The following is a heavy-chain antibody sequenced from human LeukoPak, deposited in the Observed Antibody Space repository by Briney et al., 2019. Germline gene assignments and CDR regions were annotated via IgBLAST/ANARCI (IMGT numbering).Heavy chain of an antibody. Sequence: GASVKVSCKASGYTLTSFSVSWVRQAPGQGLEWMGWISAYNGDTNYAQKLQGRVTMTTDTSTNTAYMELRSLRSDDTAVYYCARGDCSGGSCFLPEYFQYWGQGTLVTVSS. J-gene: IGHJ1*01. CDR2: ISAYNGDT. CDR3: ARGDCSGGSCFLPEYFQY. CDR1: GYTLTSFS. D-gene: IGHD2-15*01. V-gene: IGHV1-18*01.